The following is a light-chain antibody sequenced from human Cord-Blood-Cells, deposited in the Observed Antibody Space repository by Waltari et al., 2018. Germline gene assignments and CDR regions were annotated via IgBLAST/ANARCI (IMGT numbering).Light chain of an antibody. CDR1: QRVRSSY. J-gene: IGKJ2*01. CDR2: GAS. V-gene: IGKV3-20*01. Sequence: EIVLTQSPGNLSLSPGERATLSCRASQRVRSSYLAWYQQKPGQAPRLLIYGASSRATGIPDRFSGSGSGTDFTLTISRLEPEDFAVYYCQQYGSSPRYTFGQGTKLEIK. CDR3: QQYGSSPRYT.